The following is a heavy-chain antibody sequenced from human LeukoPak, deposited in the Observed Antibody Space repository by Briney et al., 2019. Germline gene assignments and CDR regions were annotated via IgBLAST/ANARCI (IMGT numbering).Heavy chain of an antibody. D-gene: IGHD3-9*01. Sequence: GGPLRLSCAVSGLTFSNSAMSWVRQAPGKGLEWVSAISVGSDVIYYADSVKGRFAISRDNSKHTVYLQMDSLRAEDTAVYYCAKSHVSTATGTGRYFDYWGQGTLVTVSS. CDR3: AKSHVSTATGTGRYFDY. CDR1: GLTFSNSA. CDR2: ISVGSDVI. V-gene: IGHV3-23*01. J-gene: IGHJ4*02.